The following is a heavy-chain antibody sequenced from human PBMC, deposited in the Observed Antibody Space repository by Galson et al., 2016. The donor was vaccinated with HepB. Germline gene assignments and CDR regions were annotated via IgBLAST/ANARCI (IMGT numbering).Heavy chain of an antibody. V-gene: IGHV3-21*01. Sequence: SLRLSCAVSGFTISNYGMNWVRQAPGKGLEWVSSFSSSGNYIYYADSVKGRFTISRDNARNSVPLQMNSLRVENTAGSFCARDQWFGEFFGWFDPWGQGTQVTVSS. CDR2: FSSSGNYI. CDR3: ARDQWFGEFFGWFDP. J-gene: IGHJ5*02. CDR1: GFTISNYG. D-gene: IGHD3-10*01.